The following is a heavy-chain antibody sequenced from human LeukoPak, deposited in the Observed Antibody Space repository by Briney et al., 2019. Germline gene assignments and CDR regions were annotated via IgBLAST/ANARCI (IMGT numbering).Heavy chain of an antibody. CDR1: GGSFSAYY. V-gene: IGHV4-34*01. Sequence: SETLSLTCAVFGGSFSAYYWSWIRQPPGKGLEWIGEINHSGSTNYNPSLKSRVTISVDTSKNQFSLKVSSVTAADTAVYYCARGPDYYDSSGLYYYYYMDVWGKGTTVTISS. D-gene: IGHD3-22*01. J-gene: IGHJ6*03. CDR2: INHSGST. CDR3: ARGPDYYDSSGLYYYYYMDV.